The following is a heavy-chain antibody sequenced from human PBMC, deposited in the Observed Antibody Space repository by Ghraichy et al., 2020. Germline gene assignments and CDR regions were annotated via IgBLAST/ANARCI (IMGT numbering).Heavy chain of an antibody. J-gene: IGHJ5*02. CDR2: IYYSGST. Sequence: SETQSLTCTVSGGSISSSSYYWGWIRQPPGKGLEWIGSIYYSGSTYYNPSLKSRVTISVDTSKNQFSLKLSSVTAADTTVYYCARQGPYNWFDPWGQGTLVTVSS. V-gene: IGHV4-39*01. CDR3: ARQGPYNWFDP. CDR1: GGSISSSSYY.